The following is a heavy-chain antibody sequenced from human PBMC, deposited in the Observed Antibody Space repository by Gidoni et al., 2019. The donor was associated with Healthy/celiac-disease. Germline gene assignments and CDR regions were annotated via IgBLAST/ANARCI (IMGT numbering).Heavy chain of an antibody. V-gene: IGHV3-64D*06. D-gene: IGHD1-26*01. CDR2: ISSNGGST. CDR3: VKSPSKWELPSTAPFDY. J-gene: IGHJ4*02. Sequence: EVQLVESGGGLVQPGGSLRLSCSASGFTFRSYAMHWVRQAPGKGLEYVSAISSNGGSTYYADSVKGRFTISRDNSKNTLYLQMSSLRAEDTAVYYCVKSPSKWELPSTAPFDYWGQGTLVTVSS. CDR1: GFTFRSYA.